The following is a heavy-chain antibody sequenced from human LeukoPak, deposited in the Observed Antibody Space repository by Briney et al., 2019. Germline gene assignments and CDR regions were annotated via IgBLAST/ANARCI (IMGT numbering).Heavy chain of an antibody. D-gene: IGHD3-10*01. CDR3: ARGPGYCYGSGSYRY. V-gene: IGHV4-34*01. CDR1: GGSFSGYY. Sequence: PSETLSLTCAVYGGSFSGYYWSWIRQPPGKGLEWIGEINHSGSTNYNPSLKSRVTISVDTSKNQFSLKLSSVTAADTAVYYCARGPGYCYGSGSYRYWGQGTLVTVSS. CDR2: INHSGST. J-gene: IGHJ4*02.